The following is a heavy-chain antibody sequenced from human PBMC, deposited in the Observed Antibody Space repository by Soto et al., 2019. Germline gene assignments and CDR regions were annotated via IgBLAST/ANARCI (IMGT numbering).Heavy chain of an antibody. CDR3: AGATGRY. CDR2: IYSGGNT. V-gene: IGHV3-53*02. D-gene: IGHD1-1*01. J-gene: IGHJ4*02. CDR1: GFTVSSNY. Sequence: EVQLVETGGGLIQPGGSLRLSCTASGFTVSSNYMTWVRQAPGKGLEWVSVIYSGGNTYYADSVKGRFTSSRDKSKNTLYLQMNSLSAEDTAVYYCAGATGRYWGQGTLVTVSS.